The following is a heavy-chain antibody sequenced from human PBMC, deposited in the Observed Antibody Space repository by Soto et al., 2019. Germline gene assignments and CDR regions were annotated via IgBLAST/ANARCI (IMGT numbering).Heavy chain of an antibody. CDR3: ERAPIAAAGTFVHYYGMDV. D-gene: IGHD6-13*01. CDR2: IIPIFGTA. CDR1: RGTFSSYA. J-gene: IGHJ6*02. Sequence: SVKVSFKPSRGTFSSYAISWVRQAPAQGLECMGGIIPIFGTANYAQKFQGRVTITADESTSTAYMELSSLRSEDTAVYYCERAPIAAAGTFVHYYGMDVWGQGTTVTVYS. V-gene: IGHV1-69*13.